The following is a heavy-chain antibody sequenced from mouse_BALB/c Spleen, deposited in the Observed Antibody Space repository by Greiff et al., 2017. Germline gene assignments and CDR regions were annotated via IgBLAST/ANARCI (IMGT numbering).Heavy chain of an antibody. Sequence: EVKVEESGGGLVQPGGSMKLSCVASGFTFSNYWMNWVRQSPEKGLEWVAEIRLKSNNYATHYAESVKGRFTISRDDSKSSVYLQMNNLRAEDTGIYCCTRKGLWGAMDYWGQGTSGTVSS. J-gene: IGHJ4*01. CDR2: IRLKSNNYAT. V-gene: IGHV6-6*02. CDR3: TRKGLWGAMDY. CDR1: GFTFSNYW. D-gene: IGHD3-3*01.